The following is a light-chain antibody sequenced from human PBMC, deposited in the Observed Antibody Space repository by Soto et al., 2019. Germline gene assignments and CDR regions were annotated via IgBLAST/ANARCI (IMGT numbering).Light chain of an antibody. V-gene: IGLV1-40*01. Sequence: QSVLTQPPSVSGAPGQRVTISCTGSSSNIGAGYDVHWYQQLPATAPKLLIYTNNNRPSGVPDRFSGSKSGTSASLAITGIQAEDEADYYCQSSDRSLGRVFGTGTKVTVL. J-gene: IGLJ1*01. CDR2: TNN. CDR3: QSSDRSLGRV. CDR1: SSNIGAGYD.